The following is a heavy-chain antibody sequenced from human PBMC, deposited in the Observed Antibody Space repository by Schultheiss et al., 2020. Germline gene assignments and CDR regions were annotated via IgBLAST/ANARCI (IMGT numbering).Heavy chain of an antibody. CDR2: ISYDGSNK. J-gene: IGHJ4*02. Sequence: GGSLRLSCAASGFTFSSYGMHWVRQAPGKGLEWVAVISYDGSNKYYADSVKGRFTISRDNSKNTLYLQMNSLRAEDTAVYYCAKEFFLTYYYDSSGPAYFDYWGQGTLVTVSS. CDR3: AKEFFLTYYYDSSGPAYFDY. D-gene: IGHD3-22*01. CDR1: GFTFSSYG. V-gene: IGHV3-30*18.